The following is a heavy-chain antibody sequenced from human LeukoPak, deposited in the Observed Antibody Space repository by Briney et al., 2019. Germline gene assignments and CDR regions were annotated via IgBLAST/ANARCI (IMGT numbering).Heavy chain of an antibody. CDR1: GFTFSSYA. D-gene: IGHD1-1*01. Sequence: GGSLRLSCAASGFTFSSYAMSWVRQAPGKGLQWVSTISGSGGSTYYADSVKGRFTISRDNSKNTLYLQLNSLRAEDTAVYYCARRPGLERYYFDYWGQGTLVTVSS. CDR2: ISGSGGST. V-gene: IGHV3-23*01. CDR3: ARRPGLERYYFDY. J-gene: IGHJ4*02.